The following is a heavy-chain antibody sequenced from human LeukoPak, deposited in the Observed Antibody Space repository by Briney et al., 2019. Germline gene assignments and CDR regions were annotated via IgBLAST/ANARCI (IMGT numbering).Heavy chain of an antibody. CDR3: ATYSSLNTREFQY. V-gene: IGHV3-23*01. D-gene: IGHD3-22*01. CDR1: GFTFSSYA. J-gene: IGHJ1*01. CDR2: ISGSGGFT. Sequence: PGGSLRLSCVASGFTFSSYAMSWVRQAPGKGLEWVSTISGSGGFTYYAASVQGRFSISRDNSKSTVYLQMSSLRAEDTAVYYCATYSSLNTREFQYWGQGTLVTVSP.